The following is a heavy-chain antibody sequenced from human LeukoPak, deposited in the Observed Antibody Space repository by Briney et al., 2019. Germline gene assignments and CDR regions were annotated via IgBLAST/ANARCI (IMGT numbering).Heavy chain of an antibody. CDR2: ISSSGSTI. Sequence: LSLTCTVSGGSVDSYFWNWIRQPPGKGLEWVSYISSSGSTIYYADSVKGRFTISRDNAKNPLYLQMNSVRAEDTAVYYCAELGITMIGGVWGKGTTVTISS. D-gene: IGHD3-10*02. CDR1: GGSVDSYF. CDR3: AELGITMIGGV. V-gene: IGHV3-48*03. J-gene: IGHJ6*04.